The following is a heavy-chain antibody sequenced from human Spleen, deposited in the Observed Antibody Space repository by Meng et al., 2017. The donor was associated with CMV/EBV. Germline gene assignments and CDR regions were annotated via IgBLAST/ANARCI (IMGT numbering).Heavy chain of an antibody. D-gene: IGHD6-19*01. CDR3: AKDKYSSGWYGFDY. CDR2: IRYDGSNK. V-gene: IGHV3-30*02. CDR1: GFTFSSYG. J-gene: IGHJ4*02. Sequence: GGSLRLSCAASGFTFSSYGIYWVRQAPGKGLEWVAFIRYDGSNKDYADSVKGRFTISRDNSKNTLYLQMNSLRPEDTAVYYCAKDKYSSGWYGFDYWGQGTLVTVSS.